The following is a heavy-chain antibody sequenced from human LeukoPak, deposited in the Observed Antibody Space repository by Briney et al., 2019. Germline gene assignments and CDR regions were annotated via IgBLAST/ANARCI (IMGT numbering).Heavy chain of an antibody. Sequence: PGGSLRLSCAASGFTFSNYGMHWVRQAPGKGLEWVAVIWYDGSNKYYADSVKGRFTISKDNSKNTLYLQMNSLRAEDTAVYYCARDSGSYGEAVDYWGQGTLVTVSS. CDR2: IWYDGSNK. CDR1: GFTFSNYG. D-gene: IGHD1-26*01. CDR3: ARDSGSYGEAVDY. J-gene: IGHJ4*02. V-gene: IGHV3-33*01.